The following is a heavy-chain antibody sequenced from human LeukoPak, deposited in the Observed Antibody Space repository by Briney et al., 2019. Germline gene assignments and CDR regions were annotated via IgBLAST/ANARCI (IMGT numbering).Heavy chain of an antibody. V-gene: IGHV3-23*01. D-gene: IGHD2-15*01. CDR1: GFTFSSYA. J-gene: IGHJ5*02. CDR2: ISGSGGST. CDR3: AKDLHYCSGGSCYSGWFDP. Sequence: PGGSLRLSRAASGFTFSSYAMSWVRQAPGKGLEWASAISGSGGSTYYADSVKGRFTISRDNSKNTLYLQMNSLRAEDTAVYYCAKDLHYCSGGSCYSGWFDPWGQGTLVTVSS.